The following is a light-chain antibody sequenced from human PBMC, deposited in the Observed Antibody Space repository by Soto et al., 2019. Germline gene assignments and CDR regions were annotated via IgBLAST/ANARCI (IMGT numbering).Light chain of an antibody. CDR1: QSISNW. CDR2: HAS. V-gene: IGKV1-5*01. CDR3: QQYINWPPFT. Sequence: DIQLTQSPSSLPASVGDRGTITCPASQSISNWLAWYQQKPGTAPKLLIYHASTLESGVPSRFSGGGSGTEFSLTISSLQSADSAVYYCQQYINWPPFTLGQGTDWRL. J-gene: IGKJ5*01.